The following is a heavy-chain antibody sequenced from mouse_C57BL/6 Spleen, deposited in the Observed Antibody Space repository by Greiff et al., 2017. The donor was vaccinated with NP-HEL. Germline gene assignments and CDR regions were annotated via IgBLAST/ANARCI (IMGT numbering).Heavy chain of an antibody. Sequence: QVQLQQSGPELVKPGASVKLSCKASGYTFTSYDINWVKQRPGQGLEWIGWIYPRDGSTKYNEKFKGKATLTVDTSSSTAYMELHSLTSEDSAVYFCASITTVGEFAYWGQGTLVTVSA. CDR1: GYTFTSYD. J-gene: IGHJ3*01. CDR3: ASITTVGEFAY. V-gene: IGHV1-85*01. D-gene: IGHD1-1*01. CDR2: IYPRDGST.